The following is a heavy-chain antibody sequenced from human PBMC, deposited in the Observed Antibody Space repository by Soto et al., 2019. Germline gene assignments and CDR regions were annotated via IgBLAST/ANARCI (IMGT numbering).Heavy chain of an antibody. Sequence: QVQLVQSGAEVKKPGTSVKVSCKASGYTFTSNGISWVRQAPGQGLEWMGWISTYNGNTNYAQKRQGRVTMTRDTSTSIAYMELRDMSSDDTAVYYCARDGYGDYGYWGQGGLVTVSS. CDR2: ISTYNGNT. V-gene: IGHV1-18*01. D-gene: IGHD4-17*01. J-gene: IGHJ4*02. CDR1: GYTFTSNG. CDR3: ARDGYGDYGY.